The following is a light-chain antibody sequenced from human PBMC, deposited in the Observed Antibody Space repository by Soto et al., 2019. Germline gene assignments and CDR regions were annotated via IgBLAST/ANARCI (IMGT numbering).Light chain of an antibody. J-gene: IGKJ4*01. Sequence: AIQMTQSPSSLSVSVGDRVTITCRASQGIGNDVGWYQQKPGKAPKLLIYAASSLQSGVPSRFRVSRPCTDFTLTISSLQPEDVAPYYGLQDHNYPLTFGGGTKVEIK. CDR3: LQDHNYPLT. CDR1: QGIGND. CDR2: AAS. V-gene: IGKV1-6*01.